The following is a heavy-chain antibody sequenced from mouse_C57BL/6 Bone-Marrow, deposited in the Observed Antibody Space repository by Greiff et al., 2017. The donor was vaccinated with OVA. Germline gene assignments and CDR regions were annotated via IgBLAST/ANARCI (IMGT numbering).Heavy chain of an antibody. Sequence: VQLVESGAELARPGASVKLSCKASGYTFTSYGISWVKQRTGQGLEWIGEIYPRSGNTYYNEKFKGKATLTADKSSSTAYMELRSLTSEDSAVYFCARPGSHWYFDVWGTGTTVTVSS. CDR3: ARPGSHWYFDV. J-gene: IGHJ1*03. CDR1: GYTFTSYG. V-gene: IGHV1-81*01. CDR2: IYPRSGNT. D-gene: IGHD4-1*01.